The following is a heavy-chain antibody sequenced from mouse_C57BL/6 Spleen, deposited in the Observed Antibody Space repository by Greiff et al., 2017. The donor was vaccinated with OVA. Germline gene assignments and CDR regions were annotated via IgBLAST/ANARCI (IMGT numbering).Heavy chain of an antibody. CDR2: INYDGSST. Sequence: EVQLVESEGGLVQPGSSMKLSCTASGFTFSDYYMAWVRQVPEKGLEWVANINYDGSSTYYLDSLKSRFIISRDNAKNILYLQMSSLKSEDTATYYCARDWGDGGYFDYWGQGTTLTVSS. D-gene: IGHD3-3*01. V-gene: IGHV5-16*01. CDR3: ARDWGDGGYFDY. J-gene: IGHJ2*01. CDR1: GFTFSDYY.